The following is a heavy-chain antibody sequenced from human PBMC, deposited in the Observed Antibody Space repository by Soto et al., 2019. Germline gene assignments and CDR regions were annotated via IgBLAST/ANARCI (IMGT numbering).Heavy chain of an antibody. CDR2: ISYDDKNR. D-gene: IGHD6-19*01. CDR3: ARSIAVAGTPEFDY. CDR1: GFTFSSYT. J-gene: IGHJ4*02. V-gene: IGHV3-30*04. Sequence: QVQLVESGGGVVQPGRSLSLSCTASGFTFSSYTMHWVRQAPGKGLEWVALISYDDKNRYYADSVKGRFTISRDNSMNTLYLQMNSLRAEDTAVYYCARSIAVAGTPEFDYWGQGTLVSVSS.